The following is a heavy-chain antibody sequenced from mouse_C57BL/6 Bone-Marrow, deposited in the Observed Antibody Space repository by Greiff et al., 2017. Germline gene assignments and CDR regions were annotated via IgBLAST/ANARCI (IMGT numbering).Heavy chain of an antibody. CDR3: ARHAAY. CDR1: GFTFSSYG. V-gene: IGHV5-6*01. J-gene: IGHJ3*01. CDR2: ISSGGSYT. Sequence: EVNVVESGGDLVKPGGSLKLSCAASGFTFSSYGMSWVRQTPDKRLEWVATISSGGSYTYYPDSVKGRFTISRDNAKNTLYLQMSSLKSEDTAMYYCARHAAYWGQGTLVTVSA.